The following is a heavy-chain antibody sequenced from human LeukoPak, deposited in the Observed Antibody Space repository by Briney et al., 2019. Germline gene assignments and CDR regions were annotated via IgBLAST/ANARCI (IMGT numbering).Heavy chain of an antibody. V-gene: IGHV3-7*01. CDR2: IKQDGSEK. J-gene: IGHJ4*02. D-gene: IGHD4-17*01. CDR1: GFTFSSNW. Sequence: GGSLRLSCAASGFTFSSNWMSWVRQAPGKGLEWVANIKQDGSEKYYVDSVKGRFTISRDNAKNSLYLQMNSLRAEDTAVYYCARESTVTTFDYWGQGTLVTVSS. CDR3: ARESTVTTFDY.